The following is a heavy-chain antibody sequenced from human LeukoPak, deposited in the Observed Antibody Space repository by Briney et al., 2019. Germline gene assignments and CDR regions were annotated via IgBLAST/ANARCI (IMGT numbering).Heavy chain of an antibody. J-gene: IGHJ5*02. CDR1: GGSISSYY. CDR2: IYYSGST. CDR3: ARDNTAKEQNWFDP. D-gene: IGHD5-18*01. Sequence: SETLSLTCTVSGGSISSYYWSWIRQPPGKGLEWIGYIYYSGSTNYNPSLKSRVTISVDTSKNQFSLKLSSVTAADTAVYYCARDNTAKEQNWFDPWGQGTLVTVSS. V-gene: IGHV4-59*01.